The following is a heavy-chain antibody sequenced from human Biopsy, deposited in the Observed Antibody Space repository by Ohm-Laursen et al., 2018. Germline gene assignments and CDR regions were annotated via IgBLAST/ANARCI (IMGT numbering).Heavy chain of an antibody. CDR3: VRGVDYYDPYHYYALDV. CDR1: GESFNGYY. CDR2: INHSGRT. V-gene: IGHV4-34*01. D-gene: IGHD3-22*01. Sequence: TLSLTCAVYGESFNGYYWSWIRHTPGKGLEWIGEINHSGRTNYNPSLKSRVTISVDTSKNQFSLKVRSVTAADTAVYYCVRGVDYYDPYHYYALDVWGQGTTVTVSS. J-gene: IGHJ6*02.